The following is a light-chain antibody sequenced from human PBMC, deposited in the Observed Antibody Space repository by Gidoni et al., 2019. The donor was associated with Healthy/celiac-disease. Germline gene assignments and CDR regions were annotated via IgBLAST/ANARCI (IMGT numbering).Light chain of an antibody. Sequence: DIQMTQSPSSLSASVGDRVTITCRASQSISSYLNLYQQKPGKAPKLLIYAASSLQSGVPSMFSGSGSGTDFTLTISSLQPEDFATYYCQQSYSTPQMYTFXXXTKLEIK. CDR3: QQSYSTPQMYT. CDR2: AAS. V-gene: IGKV1-39*01. CDR1: QSISSY. J-gene: IGKJ2*01.